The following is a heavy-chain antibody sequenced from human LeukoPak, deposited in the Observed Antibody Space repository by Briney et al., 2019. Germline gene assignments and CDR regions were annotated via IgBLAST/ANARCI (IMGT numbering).Heavy chain of an antibody. J-gene: IGHJ4*02. CDR3: ARDQEGFDS. CDR1: GYTFTSNY. CDR2: IYPRDGST. Sequence: GASVKVSCKASGYTFTSNYIHWVRQAPGQGLEWMGMIYPRDGSTSYAQKFQGRVTVTRDTSTSTVHMELSGLRSEDTAVYYCARDQEGFDSGAREPWSPSPQ. V-gene: IGHV1-46*01.